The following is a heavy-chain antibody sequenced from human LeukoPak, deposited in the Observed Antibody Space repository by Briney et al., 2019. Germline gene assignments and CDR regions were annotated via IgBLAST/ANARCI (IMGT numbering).Heavy chain of an antibody. D-gene: IGHD3-3*01. CDR3: ARVIDDFWSGFNYMDV. CDR2: IYTSGST. V-gene: IGHV4-61*02. CDR1: GGSISSGSYY. J-gene: IGHJ6*03. Sequence: SETLSLTCTVSGGSISSGSYYWSWIRQPAGKGLEWIGRIYTSGSTNYNPSLKSRVTISVDTSKNQFSLKLSSVTAADTAVYYCARVIDDFWSGFNYMDVWGKGTTVTVSS.